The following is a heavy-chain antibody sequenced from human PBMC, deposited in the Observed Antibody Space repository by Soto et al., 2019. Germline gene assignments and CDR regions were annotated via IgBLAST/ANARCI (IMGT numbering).Heavy chain of an antibody. D-gene: IGHD1-26*01. CDR2: ISGSGVST. Sequence: PGGSLRLSGAASGLTFSSYSMTWVRQAPWKGLESLSTISGSGVSTYYADSVKGRFAISRDNSKKTLYLQMNSLRAEDTAVYYCGKGLIVGASGCYYGMEVCGQVTTVT. J-gene: IGHJ6*01. CDR1: GLTFSSYS. CDR3: GKGLIVGASGCYYGMEV. V-gene: IGHV3-23*01.